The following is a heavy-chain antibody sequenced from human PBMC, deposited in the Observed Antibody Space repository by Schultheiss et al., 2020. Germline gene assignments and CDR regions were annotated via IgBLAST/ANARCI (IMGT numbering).Heavy chain of an antibody. D-gene: IGHD2-21*02. V-gene: IGHV4-59*01. CDR3: ARAAIVVVTAIRHWYFDL. Sequence: SETLSLTCTVSGGSISSYYWSWIRQPPGKGLEWIGYIYYSGSTNYNPSLKSRVTISVDTSKNQFSLKLSSVTAADTAVYYCARAAIVVVTAIRHWYFDLWGRGTLVTVSS. CDR2: IYYSGST. J-gene: IGHJ2*01. CDR1: GGSISSYY.